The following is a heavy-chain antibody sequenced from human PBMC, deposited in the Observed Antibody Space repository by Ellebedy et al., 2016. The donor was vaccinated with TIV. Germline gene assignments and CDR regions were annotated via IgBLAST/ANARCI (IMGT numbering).Heavy chain of an antibody. CDR1: GGPISSSTYF. J-gene: IGHJ5*02. CDR3: ARQLGFTVFGLIRPGWFDP. D-gene: IGHD3-3*01. CDR2: SHDSGST. Sequence: SETLSLXCSVSGGPISSSTYFWGWIRQPPGKGLEWIGNSHDSGSTYYNPSLKSRVTISVDTSKNQLSLKLSSVTAADTAVYYCARQLGFTVFGLIRPGWFDPWGQGTLVTVSS. V-gene: IGHV4-39*01.